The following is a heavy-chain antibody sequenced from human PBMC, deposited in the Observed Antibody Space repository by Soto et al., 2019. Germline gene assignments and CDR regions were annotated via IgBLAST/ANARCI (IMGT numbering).Heavy chain of an antibody. J-gene: IGHJ4*02. Sequence: SGPTLVNPTQTLTLTCTFSGFSLSTSGMRVSWIRQPPGKALQWLARIDWDDDKFYSTSLKTRLTISKDTPKNQVVLTMTNMDPVDTATYYCARSSITMVRGVIIPFDYWGQGTLVTVSS. D-gene: IGHD3-10*01. CDR2: IDWDDDK. CDR1: GFSLSTSGMR. V-gene: IGHV2-70*04. CDR3: ARSSITMVRGVIIPFDY.